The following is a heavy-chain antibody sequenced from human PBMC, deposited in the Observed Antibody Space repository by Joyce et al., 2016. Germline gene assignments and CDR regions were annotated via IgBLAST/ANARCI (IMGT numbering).Heavy chain of an antibody. CDR1: GFTFSDYA. J-gene: IGHJ4*02. CDR2: ISASGRNT. V-gene: IGHV3-23*01. CDR3: AKPRVLVAAAGYYFDS. Sequence: EVQLSESGGGLVQPGGSLRLSCAASGFTFSDYAMTWVRQAPGKGRGWGSLISASGRNTYFAGSVKGRFTISRDNSMNTLYLQMDSLRAEDTAIYYCAKPRVLVAAAGYYFDSWGQGILVTVSS. D-gene: IGHD3-16*02.